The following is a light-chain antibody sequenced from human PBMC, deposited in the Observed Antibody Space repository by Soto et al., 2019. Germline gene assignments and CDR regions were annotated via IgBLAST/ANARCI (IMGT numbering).Light chain of an antibody. V-gene: IGKV3-20*01. CDR2: GAS. CDR1: QSVSSSY. Sequence: EIVLTQSPGTLSLSPGERATLSCRASQSVSSSYLAWYQQKPGQAPRLLIYGASSRATGIPDRFSGSASGTDFTLTISRLEPEDFAVYYCKQYGSSPLYTFGQGNKLEIK. J-gene: IGKJ2*01. CDR3: KQYGSSPLYT.